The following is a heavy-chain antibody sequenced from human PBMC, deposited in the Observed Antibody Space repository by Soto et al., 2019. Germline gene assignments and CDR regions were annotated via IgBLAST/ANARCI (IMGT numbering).Heavy chain of an antibody. CDR1: GLTFSSYW. CDR3: ARDDGTGTYYTPS. V-gene: IGHV3-74*01. CDR2: IKRDGSDT. Sequence: EEQLVESGGGLVQPGGSRRLSCAASGLTFSSYWMHWVRQAPGKGLVWVSRIKRDGSDTSYAGSVKGRFTISRDNAKSILYLQMNSLRAEDTAVYYCARDDGTGTYYTPSWGQGTLVTVSS. D-gene: IGHD3-10*01. J-gene: IGHJ5*02.